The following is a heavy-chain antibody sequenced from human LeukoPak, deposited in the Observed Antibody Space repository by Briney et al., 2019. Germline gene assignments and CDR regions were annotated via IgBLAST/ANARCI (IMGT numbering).Heavy chain of an antibody. CDR2: IYSDGVT. J-gene: IGHJ5*02. CDR1: GFIVNSYA. CDR3: ARDRAEGKTWVEFDP. Sequence: GGSLRLSCAASGFIVNSYAMSWVRHAPGKGLAWVSLIYSDGVTQYTDSVKGRFTISRDNSKNTLYLQMNSLRDGDTAVYFCARDRAEGKTWVEFDPWGQGTLVTVSS. V-gene: IGHV3-66*02.